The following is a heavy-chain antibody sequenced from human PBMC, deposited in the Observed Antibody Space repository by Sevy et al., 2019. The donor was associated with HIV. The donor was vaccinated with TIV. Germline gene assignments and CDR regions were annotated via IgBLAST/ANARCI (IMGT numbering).Heavy chain of an antibody. CDR3: ARSTAGLEDFYYGMDV. D-gene: IGHD3-10*01. Sequence: ASVKVSCKASGYTFTNYGFCWVRQAPGQGLEWMGWISAYNGNTNYAQKFQGRVTMTTDTSTSTAYMELRSLRSDDTALDYCARSTAGLEDFYYGMDVWGQGTTVTVSS. CDR1: GYTFTNYG. J-gene: IGHJ6*02. CDR2: ISAYNGNT. V-gene: IGHV1-18*01.